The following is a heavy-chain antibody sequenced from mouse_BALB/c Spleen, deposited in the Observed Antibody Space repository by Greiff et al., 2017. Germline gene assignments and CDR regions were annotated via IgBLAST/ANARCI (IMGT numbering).Heavy chain of an antibody. Sequence: EVQLQQSGTVLARPGASEKMSCKASGYTFTSYWMHWVKQRPGQGLEWIGAIYPGNSDTSYNQKFKGKAKLTAVTSTSTAYMELSSLTNEDSAVYYCTRNGYDAGFDYWGQGTTLTVSS. J-gene: IGHJ2*01. CDR1: GYTFTSYW. CDR2: IYPGNSDT. D-gene: IGHD2-2*01. V-gene: IGHV1-5*01. CDR3: TRNGYDAGFDY.